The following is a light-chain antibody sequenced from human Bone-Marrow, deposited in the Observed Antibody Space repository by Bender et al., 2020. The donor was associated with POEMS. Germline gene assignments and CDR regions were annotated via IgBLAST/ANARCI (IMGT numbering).Light chain of an antibody. CDR1: SSNIVTNP. CDR3: QSYDSSLSGYV. CDR2: NTN. Sequence: QSVLTQPPSASGTPGQRVIISCSGSSSNIVTNPVNWYQHLPGTAPKVLIYNTNQRPSGVPDRFSGSKSGTSASLAISDLQSEDEGDYYYQSYDSSLSGYVFGTGTKVTVL. V-gene: IGLV1-44*01. J-gene: IGLJ1*01.